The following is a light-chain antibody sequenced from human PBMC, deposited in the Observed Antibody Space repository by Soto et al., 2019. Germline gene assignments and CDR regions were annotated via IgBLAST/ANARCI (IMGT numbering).Light chain of an antibody. J-gene: IGLJ1*01. CDR3: SSYAGSYTYV. CDR2: DVN. V-gene: IGLV2-11*01. Sequence: QSALTQPRSVSGSPGQSVAISCTGTSSDVGGYNHVAWYQQHPGKAPKLMIFDVNKRPSWVPDRFSGSKSGNTASLTISGLQAEDEADYYCSSYAGSYTYVFAPGTKVTVL. CDR1: SSDVGGYNH.